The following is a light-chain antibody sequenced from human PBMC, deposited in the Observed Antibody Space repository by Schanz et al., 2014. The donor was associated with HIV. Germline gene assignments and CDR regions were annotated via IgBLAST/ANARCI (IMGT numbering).Light chain of an antibody. Sequence: QSALTQPAAVSGSPGQSITISCTGTSSDIGTYNYVSWYQQHPGKAPKLMIYAVSVRPSGVSNRFSGSKSGNTASLTISGLQAEDEADYYCAAWDVNLNGPVFGGGTKLTVL. V-gene: IGLV2-14*03. CDR2: AVS. CDR3: AAWDVNLNGPV. J-gene: IGLJ2*01. CDR1: SSDIGTYNY.